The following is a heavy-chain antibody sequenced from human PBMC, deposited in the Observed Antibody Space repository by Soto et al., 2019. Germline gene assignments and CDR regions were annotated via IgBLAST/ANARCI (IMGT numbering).Heavy chain of an antibody. CDR1: GYTFTGYY. J-gene: IGHJ4*02. CDR3: ARERYLDTDY. Sequence: QVQLVQSGAEVKKPGASVKVSCKASGYTFTGYYMHWVRQGPGQGLEWVGWINPNSGATNYAQKFQGRVTMTRDTSSSTAYMELSRLRSDDTAVYYCARERYLDTDYWGQGTLVSVSS. D-gene: IGHD5-18*01. V-gene: IGHV1-2*02. CDR2: INPNSGAT.